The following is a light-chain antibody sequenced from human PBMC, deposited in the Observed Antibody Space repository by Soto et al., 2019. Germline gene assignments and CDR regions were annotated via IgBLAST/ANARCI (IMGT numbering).Light chain of an antibody. CDR1: SSNIGSNT. CDR3: AAWDESLNGYV. Sequence: QSVLTQPPSASGTPGQRVTISCSGSSSNIGSNTGNWYQQLPGTAPKLLIYSNNQRPSGVPDRFSGSKSGTSASLAISGLQSEDEAEYYCAAWDESLNGYVFGTGTKVTVL. V-gene: IGLV1-44*01. J-gene: IGLJ1*01. CDR2: SNN.